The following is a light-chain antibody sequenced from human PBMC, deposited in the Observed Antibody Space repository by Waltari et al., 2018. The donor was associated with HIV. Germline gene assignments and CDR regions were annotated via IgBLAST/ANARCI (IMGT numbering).Light chain of an antibody. V-gene: IGLV3-25*03. CDR2: KES. CDR1: ALPKQY. CDR3: QSADSSGTYPVV. Sequence: SYELTQPPSVSVSPGQTARITCSGDALPKQYAYWYQQKPGQAPVLGIYKESEGPSGIPERFAGSSSGTTVTLTISGVQAEDEADYYCQSADSSGTYPVVFGGGTKLTVL. J-gene: IGLJ2*01.